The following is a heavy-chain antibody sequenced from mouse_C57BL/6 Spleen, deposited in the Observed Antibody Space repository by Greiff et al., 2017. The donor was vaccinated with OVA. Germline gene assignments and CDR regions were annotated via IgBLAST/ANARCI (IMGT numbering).Heavy chain of an antibody. CDR2: IYPGDGDT. J-gene: IGHJ2*01. D-gene: IGHD1-1*01. CDR1: GYAFSSSW. V-gene: IGHV1-82*01. CDR3: ARDYGSREYFDY. Sequence: VQGVESGPELVKPGASVKISCKASGYAFSSSWMNWVKQRPGKGLEWIGRIYPGDGDTNYNGKFKGKATLTADKSSSTAYMQLSSLTSEDSAVYFCARDYGSREYFDYWGQGTTLTVSS.